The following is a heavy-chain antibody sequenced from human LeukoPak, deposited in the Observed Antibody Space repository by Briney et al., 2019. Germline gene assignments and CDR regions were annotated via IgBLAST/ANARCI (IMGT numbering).Heavy chain of an antibody. CDR2: INPNSGGT. V-gene: IGHV1-2*02. CDR3: ARAQESGWYRRYYYYGMDV. J-gene: IGHJ6*02. CDR1: GYTFTGYY. D-gene: IGHD6-19*01. Sequence: ASVKVSCKASGYTFTGYYMHWVRQAPGQGLEWMGWINPNSGGTNYAQKFQGRVTMTRGTSISTAYMELSRLRSDDTAVYYCARAQESGWYRRYYYYGMDVWGQGTTVTVSS.